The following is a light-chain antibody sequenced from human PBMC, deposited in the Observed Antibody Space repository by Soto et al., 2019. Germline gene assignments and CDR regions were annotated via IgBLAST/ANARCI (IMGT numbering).Light chain of an antibody. V-gene: IGLV1-44*01. CDR1: SSNIGSNI. Sequence: QSVLTQPPSASGTPGQRVSIICSGSSSNIGSNIVNWYQQLPGRAPKLLIYRTNQRPSGVPDRFSASKSGTSASLAISGLQSEDEADYYCEAWDDSLIGVLFGGGTKLTVL. CDR3: EAWDDSLIGVL. CDR2: RTN. J-gene: IGLJ2*01.